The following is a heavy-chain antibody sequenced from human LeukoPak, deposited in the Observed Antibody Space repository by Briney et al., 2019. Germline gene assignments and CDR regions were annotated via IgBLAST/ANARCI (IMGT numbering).Heavy chain of an antibody. CDR2: ISSSSSYI. Sequence: GGSLRLSCAASGFTFSSYSMNWVRQAPGKGLEWVSSISSSSSYIYYADSVKGRFTISRDNAKNSLYLQMNSLRAEDTAVYYCASLIVATIQYYYGMDVWGQGTTVTVSS. CDR1: GFTFSSYS. J-gene: IGHJ6*02. V-gene: IGHV3-21*01. CDR3: ASLIVATIQYYYGMDV. D-gene: IGHD5-12*01.